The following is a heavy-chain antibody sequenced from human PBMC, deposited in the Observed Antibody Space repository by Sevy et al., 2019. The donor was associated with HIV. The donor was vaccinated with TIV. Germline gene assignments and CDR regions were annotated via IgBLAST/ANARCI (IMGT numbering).Heavy chain of an antibody. CDR2: IYDGSKK. Sequence: GGCLRLSCAASGVTFSSYGIHWVRQAPGKGLEWVAVIYDGSKKNHAESMKGRFTISRDNSKNTLYLEMSSLRPEDTAVYYCAHSSGLYGYYYGMDVWGQGTTVTVSS. CDR3: AHSSGLYGYYYGMDV. J-gene: IGHJ6*02. CDR1: GVTFSSYG. V-gene: IGHV3-30*03. D-gene: IGHD4-17*01.